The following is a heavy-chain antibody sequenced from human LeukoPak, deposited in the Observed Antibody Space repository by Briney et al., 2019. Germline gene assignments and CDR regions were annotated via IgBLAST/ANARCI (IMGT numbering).Heavy chain of an antibody. CDR3: AREIGIFVNPYIAAAGRGAFDI. Sequence: ASVKVSCKASGGTFSSYAISWVRQAPGQGLEWMGGIIPIFGTANYAQKFQGRVTITADESTSTAYMELSSLRSEDTAVYYCAREIGIFVNPYIAAAGRGAFDIWGQGTMVTVSS. CDR1: GGTFSSYA. V-gene: IGHV1-69*13. CDR2: IIPIFGTA. J-gene: IGHJ3*02. D-gene: IGHD6-13*01.